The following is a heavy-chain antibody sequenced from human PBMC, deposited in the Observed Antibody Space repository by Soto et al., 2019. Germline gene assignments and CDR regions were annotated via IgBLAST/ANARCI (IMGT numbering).Heavy chain of an antibody. Sequence: QVQLVQSGTEVKKPGASVKVSCKASGYTFSNFGLSWVRQAPGQGLEWMGWISPSNGQTIYAQNFHGRVTMTTDTSTATAHMELRSLTSDDTAVYYCARVIMIFGVANLGSYFDYWGQGTRVTVSA. CDR3: ARVIMIFGVANLGSYFDY. V-gene: IGHV1-18*01. CDR1: GYTFSNFG. J-gene: IGHJ4*02. CDR2: ISPSNGQT. D-gene: IGHD3-3*01.